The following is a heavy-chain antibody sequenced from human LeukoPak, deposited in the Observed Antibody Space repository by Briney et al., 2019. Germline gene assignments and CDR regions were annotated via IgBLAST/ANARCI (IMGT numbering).Heavy chain of an antibody. J-gene: IGHJ4*02. CDR3: ARGQNKWSGLGY. Sequence: GGSLRLSCAASGFTFTSYSMNWVRQAPGKGLEWTSYISSSSSTIYYADSVKGRFTISRDNAKNSLYLQMNSLRAEDTAVYYCARGQNKWSGLGYWGQGTLVTVSS. V-gene: IGHV3-48*01. CDR2: ISSSSSTI. CDR1: GFTFTSYS. D-gene: IGHD3/OR15-3a*01.